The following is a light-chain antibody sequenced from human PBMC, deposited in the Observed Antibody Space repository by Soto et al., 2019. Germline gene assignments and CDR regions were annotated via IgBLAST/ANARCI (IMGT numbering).Light chain of an antibody. J-gene: IGLJ2*01. CDR1: SSDVGSYNL. CDR3: CSYAGSSTPVV. CDR2: EGS. Sequence: QSALTQPASVSGSPGQSITISCTRTSSDVGSYNLVSWYQQHPGKAPKLMIYEGSKRPSGVSNRFSGSKSGNTASLTISGLQAEDEADYYGCSYAGSSTPVVFGGGTKLTVL. V-gene: IGLV2-23*01.